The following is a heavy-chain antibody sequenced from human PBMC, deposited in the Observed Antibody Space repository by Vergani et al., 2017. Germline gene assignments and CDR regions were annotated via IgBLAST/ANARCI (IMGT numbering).Heavy chain of an antibody. D-gene: IGHD6-13*01. CDR1: GFTFSSYS. V-gene: IGHV3-21*01. CDR2: ISSSSSYI. J-gene: IGHJ6*03. CDR3: ASTNLGIAAAGTNYYYMDV. Sequence: EVQLVESGGGLVKPGGSLRLSCAASGFTFSSYSMNWVRQAPGKGLEWVSSISSSSSYIYYADSVKGRFTISRDNSKNTLYLQMNSLRAEDTAVYYCASTNLGIAAAGTNYYYMDVWGKGTTVTVSS.